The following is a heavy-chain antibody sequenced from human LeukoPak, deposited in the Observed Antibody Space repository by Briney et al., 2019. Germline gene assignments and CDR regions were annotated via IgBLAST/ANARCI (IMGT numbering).Heavy chain of an antibody. CDR3: ARDSKWNDVEFYPYAFDI. Sequence: GGSLRLSCAASGFSFSSYGMHWVRQAPGKGLEWVAVISYDGSNKYYADSVKGRYTISRDNPKNTLYLQMNSLRAEDTAVYYCARDSKWNDVEFYPYAFDIWGQGTMVTVCS. CDR1: GFSFSSYG. J-gene: IGHJ3*02. CDR2: ISYDGSNK. D-gene: IGHD1-1*01. V-gene: IGHV3-30*03.